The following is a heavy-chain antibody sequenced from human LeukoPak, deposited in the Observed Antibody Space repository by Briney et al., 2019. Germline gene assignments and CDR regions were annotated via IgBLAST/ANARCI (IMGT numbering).Heavy chain of an antibody. Sequence: ASVKLSCKASGYTFTGYYMHWVRQAPGQGLEWMGWINPNSGGTNYAQKFQGRVTMTRDTSISTAYMELNSLRSEDTAVYYCARSTSRYMDVWGKGATVTVSS. CDR1: GYTFTGYY. V-gene: IGHV1-2*02. CDR3: ARSTSRYMDV. J-gene: IGHJ6*03. CDR2: INPNSGGT.